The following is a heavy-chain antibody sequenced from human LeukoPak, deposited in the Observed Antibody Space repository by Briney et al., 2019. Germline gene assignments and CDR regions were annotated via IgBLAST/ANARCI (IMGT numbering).Heavy chain of an antibody. CDR3: ARDSTVTIEYYYGMDV. J-gene: IGHJ6*02. CDR2: IIPILGIA. CDR1: GGTFSSYA. Sequence: SVKVSCKASGGTFSSYAISWVRQAPGQGLEWMGGIIPILGIANYAQKFQGRVTTTADKSTSTAYMELSSLRSEDTAVYYCARDSTVTIEYYYGMDVWGQGTTVTVSS. V-gene: IGHV1-69*10. D-gene: IGHD4-17*01.